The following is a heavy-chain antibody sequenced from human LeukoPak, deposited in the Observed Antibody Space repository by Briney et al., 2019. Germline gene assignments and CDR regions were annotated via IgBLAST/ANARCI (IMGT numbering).Heavy chain of an antibody. CDR3: ASSGTASRGAMDV. V-gene: IGHV3-66*01. CDR2: IYSGGST. J-gene: IGHJ6*02. D-gene: IGHD1-1*01. CDR1: GLTGSSNF. Sequence: GGSLRLSCAASGLTGSSNFMTWVRQAPGKGLEWVSAIYSGGSTFYAASVRGRFNISRDNSKKTMFLQMSSLRVEDATVYYCASSGTASRGAMDVWGQGTTVTVSS.